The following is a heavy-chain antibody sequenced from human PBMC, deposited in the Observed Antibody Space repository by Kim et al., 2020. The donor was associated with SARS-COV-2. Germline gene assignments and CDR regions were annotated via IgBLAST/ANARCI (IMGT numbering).Heavy chain of an antibody. J-gene: IGHJ4*02. V-gene: IGHV3-23*01. Sequence: SVKGRFTISRDNSKNTLYLQMNILRAEDTAVYYCAKATYYYDSSGYYSGDWGQGTLVTVSS. CDR3: AKATYYYDSSGYYSGD. D-gene: IGHD3-22*01.